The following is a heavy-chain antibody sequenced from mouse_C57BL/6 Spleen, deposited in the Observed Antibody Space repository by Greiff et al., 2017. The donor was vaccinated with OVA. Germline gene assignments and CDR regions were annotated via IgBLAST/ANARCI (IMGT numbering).Heavy chain of an antibody. CDR3: ARDPFDV. J-gene: IGHJ1*03. CDR1: GFTFSDYY. Sequence: DVKLVESEGGLVQPGSSMKLSCTASGFTFSDYYMAWVRQVPEKGLEWVANINYDGSSTYYLDSLKSRFIISRDNAKNILYLQMSSLKSEDTATYYCARDPFDVWGTGTTVTVSS. V-gene: IGHV5-16*01. CDR2: INYDGSST.